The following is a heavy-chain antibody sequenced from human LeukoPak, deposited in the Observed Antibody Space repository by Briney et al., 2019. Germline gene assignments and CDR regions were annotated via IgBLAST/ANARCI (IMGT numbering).Heavy chain of an antibody. D-gene: IGHD6-6*01. CDR1: GFTFSNYW. J-gene: IGHJ4*02. CDR3: ARDGYSSSFYFDY. V-gene: IGHV3-74*01. CDR2: INSDGSRT. Sequence: AGGSLRLSCAASGFTFSNYWMHWVRQAPGKGLVWVSRINSDGSRTTNADSVKGRFTISRDNAKNTLYLQMNSLRAEDTAVYYCARDGYSSSFYFDYWGQGTLVTVSS.